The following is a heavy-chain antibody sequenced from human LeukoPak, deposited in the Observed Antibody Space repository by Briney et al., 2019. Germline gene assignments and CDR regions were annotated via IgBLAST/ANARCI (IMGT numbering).Heavy chain of an antibody. D-gene: IGHD3-22*01. V-gene: IGHV3-48*03. CDR3: ARDRDYYDSSGYPY. Sequence: PGGSLRLSCAASGFTFSSYEMNWVRQAPGKGLEWVSYISSSGSTIYYADSVKGRFTISRGNAKNSLYLQMNSLRAEDTAVYYCARDRDYYDSSGYPYWGQGTLVTVSS. J-gene: IGHJ4*02. CDR2: ISSSGSTI. CDR1: GFTFSSYE.